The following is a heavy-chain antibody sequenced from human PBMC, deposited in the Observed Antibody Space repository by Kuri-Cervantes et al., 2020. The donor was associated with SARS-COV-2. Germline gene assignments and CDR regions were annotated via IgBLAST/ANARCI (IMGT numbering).Heavy chain of an antibody. D-gene: IGHD6-19*01. V-gene: IGHV1-18*01. Sequence: ASVKVSCKVSGGSFSTYAITWVRQAPGQGLEWMGWISGYIGVTNYVPRLQGRVTMTTDTSTTTAYMELRGLTSDDTAVYFCARGPADYSSGWTDYWGQGTLVTVSS. J-gene: IGHJ4*02. CDR3: ARGPADYSSGWTDY. CDR2: ISGYIGVT. CDR1: GGSFSTYA.